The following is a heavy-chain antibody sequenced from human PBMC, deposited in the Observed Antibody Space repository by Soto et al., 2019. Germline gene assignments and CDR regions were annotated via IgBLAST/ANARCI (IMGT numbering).Heavy chain of an antibody. V-gene: IGHV3-53*01. D-gene: IGHD6-19*01. CDR2: IYPAGPT. J-gene: IGHJ4*02. CDR3: ARDADSSGLHY. CDR1: GFTVSGMF. Sequence: HPVGSPRLSCAASGFTVSGMFMNWVRQAPGKGLEWVSVIYPAGPTYYADSVKGRFTISRDNSKNTLFLQLNNLRAEDTAVYYCARDADSSGLHYWGQGILVTVSS.